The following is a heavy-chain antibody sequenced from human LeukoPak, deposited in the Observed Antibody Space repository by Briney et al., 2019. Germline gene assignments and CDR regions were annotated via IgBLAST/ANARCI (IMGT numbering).Heavy chain of an antibody. CDR2: ISYSGTT. D-gene: IGHD6-13*01. J-gene: IGHJ4*02. Sequence: SETLSLTCTVSGGSINTYYWSWIRQPPGKGLEWIGHISYSGTTNYNASLKSRVTISVDTSKNQFSLKLRSVTAADTAVYYCASLYSRALNSGAGGGQGTLVTVSS. V-gene: IGHV4-59*08. CDR3: ASLYSRALNSGAG. CDR1: GGSINTYY.